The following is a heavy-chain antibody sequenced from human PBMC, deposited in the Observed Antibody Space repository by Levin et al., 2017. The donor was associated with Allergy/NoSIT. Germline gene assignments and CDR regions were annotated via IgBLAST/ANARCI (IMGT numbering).Heavy chain of an antibody. V-gene: IGHV1-69*13. CDR3: ARGKDIVVVPAAYYNYGMDV. CDR2: IIPIFGTA. J-gene: IGHJ6*02. CDR1: GGTFSSYA. D-gene: IGHD2-2*01. Sequence: SVKVSCKASGGTFSSYAISWVRQAPGQGLEWMGGIIPIFGTAKYAQNFQGRVTITADESTSTAYMELSSLRSEDTAVYYCARGKDIVVVPAAYYNYGMDVWGQGTTVTVSS.